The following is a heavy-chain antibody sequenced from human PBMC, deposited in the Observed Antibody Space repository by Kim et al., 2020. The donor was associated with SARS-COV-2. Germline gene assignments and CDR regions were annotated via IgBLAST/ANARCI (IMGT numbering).Heavy chain of an antibody. CDR1: GGSISSYY. D-gene: IGHD3-3*01. CDR2: IYYSGST. J-gene: IGHJ6*02. V-gene: IGHV4-59*01. CDR3: ARTYYDFWSGNTPQFFGYYYYGMDV. Sequence: SETLSLTCTVSGGSISSYYWSWIRQPPGKGLEWIGYIYYSGSTNYNPSLKSRVTISVDTSKNQFSLKLSSVTAADTAVYYCARTYYDFWSGNTPQFFGYYYYGMDVWGQGTTVTVSS.